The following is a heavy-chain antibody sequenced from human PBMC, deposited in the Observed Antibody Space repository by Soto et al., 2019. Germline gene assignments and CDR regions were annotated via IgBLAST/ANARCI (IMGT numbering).Heavy chain of an antibody. V-gene: IGHV3-21*01. J-gene: IGHJ3*02. D-gene: IGHD2-15*01. Sequence: EVQLVESGGGLVKPGGSLRLSCAASGFTFSSYSMNWVRQAPGKGLEWVSSISSSSSYIYYADSVKGRFTISRDNAKNXXDLIMTGLRAEDTAVYYCARVGLLGVAATPDAFDIWGQGTMVTVSS. CDR2: ISSSSSYI. CDR3: ARVGLLGVAATPDAFDI. CDR1: GFTFSSYS.